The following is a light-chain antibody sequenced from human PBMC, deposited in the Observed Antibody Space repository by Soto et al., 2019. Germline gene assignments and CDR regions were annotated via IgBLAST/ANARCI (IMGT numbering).Light chain of an antibody. J-gene: IGKJ4*01. CDR1: QGISSY. CDR3: QQYYSYPLT. Sequence: AIRMTQSPSSFSASTGDRVTITCRASQGISSYLAWYQQKPGKAPKLLIYAASTLQSGVPSRFSGSGSGTDFTLTISCLQSEDFVTYYCQQYYSYPLTFGGGTRWIS. V-gene: IGKV1-8*01. CDR2: AAS.